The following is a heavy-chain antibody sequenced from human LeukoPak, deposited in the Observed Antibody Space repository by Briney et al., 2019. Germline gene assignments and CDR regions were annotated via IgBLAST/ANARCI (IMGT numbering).Heavy chain of an antibody. J-gene: IGHJ4*02. D-gene: IGHD2-21*02. CDR2: IGGSGANT. Sequence: GGSLRLSCAASGFTFSGYAMTWVRQAPGKGLEYVSAIGGSGANTYYADSVKGQFTVSRDNSKNTLYLQMNSLRAEDTAVYHCAKAKGLLFFDYWGQGTLVTVSS. V-gene: IGHV3-23*01. CDR3: AKAKGLLFFDY. CDR1: GFTFSGYA.